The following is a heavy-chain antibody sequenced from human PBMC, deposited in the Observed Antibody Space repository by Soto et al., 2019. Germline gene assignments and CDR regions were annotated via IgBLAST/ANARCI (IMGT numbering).Heavy chain of an antibody. D-gene: IGHD3-9*01. CDR1: GGSISSYY. CDR2: IYYSGST. CDR3: ARILWNYDTLTGYRNAFDI. V-gene: IGHV4-59*12. J-gene: IGHJ3*02. Sequence: SETLSLTCTVSGGSISSYYWSWIRQPPGKGLEWIGYIYYSGSTNYNPSLKSRVTISVDTSKNQFSLKLSSVTAADTAVYYCARILWNYDTLTGYRNAFDIWGQGTMVTVS.